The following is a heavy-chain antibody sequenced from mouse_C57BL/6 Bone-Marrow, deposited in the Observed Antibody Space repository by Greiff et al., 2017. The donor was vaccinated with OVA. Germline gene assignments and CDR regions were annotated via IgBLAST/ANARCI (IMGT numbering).Heavy chain of an antibody. Sequence: QVQLQQSGAELASPGASVEMSCKASGYTFTSYTMHWVKQRPGQGLEWIGSIYPSSGYTKYNQKFKDKATLTADKSSSTAYMQLSSLTSEDSAVYYCARGAAVEGDDWGQGTTLTVSS. CDR3: ARGAAVEGDD. CDR1: GYTFTSYT. D-gene: IGHD1-1*01. J-gene: IGHJ2*01. CDR2: IYPSSGYT. V-gene: IGHV1-4*01.